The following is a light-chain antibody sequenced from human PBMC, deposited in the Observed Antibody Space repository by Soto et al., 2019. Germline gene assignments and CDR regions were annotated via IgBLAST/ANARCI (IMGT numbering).Light chain of an antibody. CDR3: QQYGSSPQT. CDR1: QSVSSSY. Sequence: EIVLTQSPGTLSLSPGERATLSCRASQSVSSSYLAWYQQKPGQAPRLLIYGASSRTTGIPDRFSGSGSGTVFTLTISRLEPEVFAVYYWQQYGSSPQTFGQGTKVEIK. CDR2: GAS. J-gene: IGKJ1*01. V-gene: IGKV3-20*01.